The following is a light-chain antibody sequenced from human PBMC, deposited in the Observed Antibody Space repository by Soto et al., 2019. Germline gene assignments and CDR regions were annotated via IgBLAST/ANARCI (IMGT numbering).Light chain of an antibody. CDR3: QQNNTYSRT. CDR1: QSISTS. V-gene: IGKV1-5*03. J-gene: IGKJ1*01. CDR2: KAF. Sequence: DIQMTQSPSTLSASVGDRVTVTCRASQSISTSLAWYQQKPGKAPKLLIYKAFSLESGVPSRFSGSGSGTEFTLTISSLQPDDFSTYYCQQNNTYSRTFGQGTKVEIK.